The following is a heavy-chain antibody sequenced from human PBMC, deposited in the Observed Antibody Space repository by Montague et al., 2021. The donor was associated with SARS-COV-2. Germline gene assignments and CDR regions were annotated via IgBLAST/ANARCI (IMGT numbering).Heavy chain of an antibody. V-gene: IGHV4-61*02. CDR2: IYTSGST. CDR3: ARDLAPYYGSGSYYNPIDAFDI. J-gene: IGHJ3*02. CDR1: GGSISSGSYY. D-gene: IGHD3-10*01. Sequence: TLSLTCTVSGGSISSGSYYWSWIRQPAGKGLEWIGRIYTSGSTNYNPSLKSRVTISVDTSKNQFSLKPSSVTAADTAVYYCARDLAPYYGSGSYYNPIDAFDIWGQGTMVTVSS.